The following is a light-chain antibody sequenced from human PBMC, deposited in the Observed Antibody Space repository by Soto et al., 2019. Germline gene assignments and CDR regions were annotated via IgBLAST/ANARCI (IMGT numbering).Light chain of an antibody. J-gene: IGKJ2*01. CDR2: GAS. Sequence: EIVLTQSPGTLSLSPGERATLSCRASQSVSSSYLAWYHQKPGQGPRLLIYGASSRATGIPDRFSGSGSGTDFTLNISRLEPEDFAVYYCQSYGSSQYNFGQWTKLEIK. CDR1: QSVSSSY. CDR3: QSYGSSQYN. V-gene: IGKV3-20*01.